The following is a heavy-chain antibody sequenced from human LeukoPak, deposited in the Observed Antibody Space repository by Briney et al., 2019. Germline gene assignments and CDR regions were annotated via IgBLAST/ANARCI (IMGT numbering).Heavy chain of an antibody. Sequence: PSEPLSFTCPVSGGSISSYYWSWIRQPPGKGLEWIGYIYYSGSTNYNPSLQSRVTISVDTSKNQFSLKLSSVTAADTAVYYCARWDGDYYFDYWGEGTLVTVSS. CDR1: GGSISSYY. V-gene: IGHV4-59*01. CDR2: IYYSGST. CDR3: ARWDGDYYFDY. J-gene: IGHJ4*02. D-gene: IGHD4-17*01.